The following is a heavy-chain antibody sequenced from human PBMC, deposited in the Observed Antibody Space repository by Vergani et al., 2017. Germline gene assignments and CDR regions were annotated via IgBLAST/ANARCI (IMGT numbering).Heavy chain of an antibody. Sequence: QLQLQESGPGLVKPSETLSLTCAVSGVSIKSRSYYWGWIRQSPGKGLEWIGSIYDNGNTYYNPSLKSRVAISVDTSKNQVSLKLGSVTAADTAVYYCARNRAIELAGRMHYYYAIDVWGQGTTVTVSS. CDR1: GVSIKSRSYY. D-gene: IGHD5-24*01. J-gene: IGHJ6*02. V-gene: IGHV4-39*01. CDR3: ARNRAIELAGRMHYYYAIDV. CDR2: IYDNGNT.